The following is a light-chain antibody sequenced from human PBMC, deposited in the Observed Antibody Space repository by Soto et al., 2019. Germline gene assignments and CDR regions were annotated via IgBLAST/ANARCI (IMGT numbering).Light chain of an antibody. CDR3: QQYGNSQWT. V-gene: IGKV3-20*01. CDR1: QSVSSSY. J-gene: IGKJ1*01. CDR2: GAS. Sequence: EIVLTQSPGTLSLSPGERATLSCRASQSVSSSYLAWYQQKPGQAPRLLIYGASNRATGIPDRFSGSGSGTDFTLTISRLEPEDFAVYYCQQYGNSQWTFGQGTQVEIK.